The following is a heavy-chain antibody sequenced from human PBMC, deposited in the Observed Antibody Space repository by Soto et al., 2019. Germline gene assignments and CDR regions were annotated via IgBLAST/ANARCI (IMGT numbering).Heavy chain of an antibody. V-gene: IGHV1-46*01. CDR3: ARGRTVDGIFDY. CDR2: INPSGDRI. D-gene: IGHD4-17*01. Sequence: GASVKVSCKASGYSFTSYNIHWVRQAPGQGLEWMAMINPSGDRIGFAQNFQGRVTMTGDTSTNTIYMELSSLRSEDTALYYCARGRTVDGIFDYWGQGTQVTVSS. J-gene: IGHJ4*02. CDR1: GYSFTSYN.